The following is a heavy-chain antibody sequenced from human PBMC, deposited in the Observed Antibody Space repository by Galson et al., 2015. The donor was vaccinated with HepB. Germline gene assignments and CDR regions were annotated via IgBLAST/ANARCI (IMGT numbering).Heavy chain of an antibody. D-gene: IGHD6-6*01. CDR3: ARDEYSSQDQDY. CDR1: GYTFTSYY. Sequence: SVKVSCKASGYTFTSYYMHWVRQAPGQGLEWMGIINPSGGSTSYAQKFQGRVTMTRDTSTITVYMERSSLRSEDTAVYYCARDEYSSQDQDYWGQGTLVTVSS. V-gene: IGHV1-46*01. CDR2: INPSGGST. J-gene: IGHJ4*02.